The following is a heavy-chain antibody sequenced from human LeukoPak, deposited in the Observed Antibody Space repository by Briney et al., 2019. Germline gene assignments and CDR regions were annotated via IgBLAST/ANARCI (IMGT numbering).Heavy chain of an antibody. Sequence: PGGSLRLSCAASGFTFSDYWMTWVRQTPGKGLEWVANIKGDGSVKAYIDSVKGRFTISRDNAKNSLYLQMNSLRAEDTAIYYCTRVGYIDEGIDYWGQGTLVTVSS. CDR2: IKGDGSVK. CDR1: GFTFSDYW. J-gene: IGHJ4*02. CDR3: TRVGYIDEGIDY. D-gene: IGHD5-24*01. V-gene: IGHV3-7*04.